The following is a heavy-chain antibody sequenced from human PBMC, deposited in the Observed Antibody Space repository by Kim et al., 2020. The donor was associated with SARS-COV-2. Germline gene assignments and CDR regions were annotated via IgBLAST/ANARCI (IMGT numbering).Heavy chain of an antibody. V-gene: IGHV3-30-3*01. Sequence: GGSLRLSCAASGFTFSSYAMHWVRQAPGKGLEWVAVISYDGSNKYYADSVKGRFTISRDNSKNTLYLQMNSLRAEDTAVYYCARVRSGPIDYWGQRTLVT. D-gene: IGHD3-22*01. J-gene: IGHJ4*02. CDR3: ARVRSGPIDY. CDR2: ISYDGSNK. CDR1: GFTFSSYA.